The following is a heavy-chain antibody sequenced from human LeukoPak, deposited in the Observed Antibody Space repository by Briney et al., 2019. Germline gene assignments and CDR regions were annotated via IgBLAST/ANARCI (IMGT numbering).Heavy chain of an antibody. CDR2: IRKKVNGYTT. V-gene: IGHV3-72*01. D-gene: IGHD3-22*01. J-gene: IGHJ4*02. CDR3: ARVRDSDGYSYDY. CDR1: GFTFSDHY. Sequence: GGSLRLSCAASGFTFSDHYMDWDRQAPGKGLEGVGRIRKKVNGYTTEYAASVKGRFTISRDDSKISLYLQMNSLKTEDTALYYCARVRDSDGYSYDYWGQGTLVTVSS.